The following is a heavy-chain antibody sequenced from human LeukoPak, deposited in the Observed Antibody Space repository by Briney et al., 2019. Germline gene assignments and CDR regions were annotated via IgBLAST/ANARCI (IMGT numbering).Heavy chain of an antibody. V-gene: IGHV4-31*03. CDR2: IYYSGST. D-gene: IGHD5-24*01. CDR3: ARRGDGYNYFDY. J-gene: IGHJ4*02. CDR1: GGSISSGGYY. Sequence: SETLSLTCTVSGGSISSGGYYWSWIRQHPGKGLEWIGYIYYSGSTYYNPSLKSRVTISVDTSKNQFSLKLSSVTAADTAVYYCARRGDGYNYFDYWGQGTLVTVSS.